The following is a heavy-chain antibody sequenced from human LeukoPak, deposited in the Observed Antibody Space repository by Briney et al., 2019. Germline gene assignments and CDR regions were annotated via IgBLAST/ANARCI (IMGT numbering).Heavy chain of an antibody. Sequence: GGSLRLSCAASGFTFSSYWMHRVRQAPGKGLVWVSRINSDGSSTSYADSVKGRFTISRDNAKNTLCLQMNSLRAEDTAVYYCARETGSGYGMDVWGQGTTVTVSS. J-gene: IGHJ6*02. CDR2: INSDGSST. CDR1: GFTFSSYW. V-gene: IGHV3-74*01. CDR3: ARETGSGYGMDV. D-gene: IGHD3-10*01.